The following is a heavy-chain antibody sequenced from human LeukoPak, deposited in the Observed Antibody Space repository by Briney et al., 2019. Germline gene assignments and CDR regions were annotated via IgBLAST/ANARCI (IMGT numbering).Heavy chain of an antibody. D-gene: IGHD6-13*01. V-gene: IGHV6-1*01. CDR3: ARGTSIAAAGTDLDY. CDR1: GDRLSSNSAA. CDR2: TYYRSKWYN. Sequence: SQTLSLTCAIPGDRLSSNSAAWDWIRQPPSRGLESQGRTYYRSKWYNDYAVSVKSRITINADTSKNQFSLQLDSVTPEDTAVYYCARGTSIAAAGTDLDYWGQGSLVIVSS. J-gene: IGHJ4*02.